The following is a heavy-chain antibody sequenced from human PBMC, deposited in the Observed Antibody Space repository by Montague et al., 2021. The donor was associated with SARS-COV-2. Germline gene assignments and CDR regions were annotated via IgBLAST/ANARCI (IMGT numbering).Heavy chain of an antibody. CDR2: IYYSGSA. CDR1: GDSINNSRYY. D-gene: IGHD3-10*01. CDR3: ARLESTRGVIIRGAFHI. Sequence: SETLSPTCSVSGDSINNSRYYWGWIRQPPGKGLEWIGTIYYSGSAYYNPSLKSRVTISVDTSKDQFSLKLNSVTATDTAVYYCARLESTRGVIIRGAFHIWGQGTKVTVSS. V-gene: IGHV4-39*01. J-gene: IGHJ3*02.